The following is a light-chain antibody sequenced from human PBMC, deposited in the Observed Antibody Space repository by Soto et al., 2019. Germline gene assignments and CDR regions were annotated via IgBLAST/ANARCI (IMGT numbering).Light chain of an antibody. CDR1: SSYD. V-gene: IGLV1-40*01. CDR3: QSYDSSLGVSYV. CDR2: GTT. Sequence: QSLLTQPPSVSGAPGQTVTIACAGSSSYDVHWYRQLPGTAPKLLIYGTTNRPSGVPDRFSGSKSGTSASLAITGLQPEDEADYYCQSYDSSLGVSYVFGTGTKVTVL. J-gene: IGLJ1*01.